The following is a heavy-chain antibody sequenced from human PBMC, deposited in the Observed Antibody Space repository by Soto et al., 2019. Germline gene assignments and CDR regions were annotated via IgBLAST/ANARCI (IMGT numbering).Heavy chain of an antibody. CDR2: ISAYNGKT. CDR3: ARDPVRFLEWLLISGDYYGMDV. J-gene: IGHJ6*02. Sequence: ASVKVSCKASGYTFTSYGISWVRQAPGQGLEWMGWISAYNGKTNYAQKLQGRVTMTTDTSTSTAYMELRSLRSDDTAVYYCARDPVRFLEWLLISGDYYGMDVWGQGTTVTVSS. CDR1: GYTFTSYG. D-gene: IGHD3-3*01. V-gene: IGHV1-18*01.